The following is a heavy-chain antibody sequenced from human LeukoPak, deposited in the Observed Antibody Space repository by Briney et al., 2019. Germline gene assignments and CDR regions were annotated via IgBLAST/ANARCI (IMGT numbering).Heavy chain of an antibody. CDR3: ARAPFGVYNWFDP. CDR1: GGTFSSYA. Sequence: SVTVSFKASGGTFSSYAISWVRQAPGQGLEWMGGIIPIFGTANYAQKFQGRVTITTDESTSTAYMELSSLRSEDTAVYYCARAPFGVYNWFDPWGQGTLVTVSS. J-gene: IGHJ5*02. V-gene: IGHV1-69*05. CDR2: IIPIFGTA. D-gene: IGHD3-10*01.